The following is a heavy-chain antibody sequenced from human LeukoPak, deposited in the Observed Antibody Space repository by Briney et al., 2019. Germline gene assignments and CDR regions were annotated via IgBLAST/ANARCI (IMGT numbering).Heavy chain of an antibody. V-gene: IGHV4-4*07. Sequence: SETQSLICIVTGCSTISYYWSWIRHPAGKRLEWIGRIYTSGSTNYNPSLKSRVTMSVDTTKNQFSLKLSSVTAADTAVYYCAREYSGYYYYWFDPWGQGTLVTVSS. CDR2: IYTSGST. CDR3: AREYSGYYYYWFDP. D-gene: IGHD3-22*01. CDR1: GCSTISYY. J-gene: IGHJ5*02.